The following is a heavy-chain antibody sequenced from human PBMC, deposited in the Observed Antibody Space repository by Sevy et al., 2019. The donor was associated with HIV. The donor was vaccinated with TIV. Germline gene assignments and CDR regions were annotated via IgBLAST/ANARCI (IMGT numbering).Heavy chain of an antibody. J-gene: IGHJ3*01. CDR1: GFTFSSFG. CDR3: AITLH. Sequence: GGSLRLSCAASGFTFSSFGMHWVRQAPDKGLEWVAHISNDGSNKYYADSVKGRFTISRDNSKNTLYLQMDSLRAEDTAVYYCAITLHWGQGTMVTVSS. V-gene: IGHV3-30*03. CDR2: ISNDGSNK.